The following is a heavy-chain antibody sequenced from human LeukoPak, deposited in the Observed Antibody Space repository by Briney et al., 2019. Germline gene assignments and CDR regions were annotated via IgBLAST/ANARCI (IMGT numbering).Heavy chain of an antibody. CDR3: ATVGSGSYGAFDI. J-gene: IGHJ3*02. D-gene: IGHD1-26*01. V-gene: IGHV1-2*04. CDR1: GYTFTGYY. CDR2: INPNNGGT. Sequence: GASVKVSCKASGYTFTGYYIHWVRQAPGQGLEWMGWINPNNGGTNYAQKFQGWVTMTRDTSISTAYMELSSLRSEDTAVYYCATVGSGSYGAFDIWGQGTMVTVSS.